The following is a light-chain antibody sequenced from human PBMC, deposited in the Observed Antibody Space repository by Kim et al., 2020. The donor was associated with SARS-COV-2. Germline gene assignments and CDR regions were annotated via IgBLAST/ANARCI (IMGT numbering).Light chain of an antibody. CDR3: QVWDSSSDPRV. CDR1: NIGSKS. CDR2: YDS. J-gene: IGLJ3*02. V-gene: IGLV3-21*04. Sequence: SYELTQPPSVSVAPGKTARITCGGNNIGSKSVHWYQQKPGQAPVLVISYDSDRPTGIPERLSGSNSGNTATLTIGGVEAGDEADYDCQVWDSSSDPRVFGGGTQLTVL.